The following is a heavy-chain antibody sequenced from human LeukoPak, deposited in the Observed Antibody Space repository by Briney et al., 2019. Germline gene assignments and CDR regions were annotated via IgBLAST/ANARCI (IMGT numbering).Heavy chain of an antibody. CDR3: AKGGRITMLRGVQRDHYFDY. Sequence: ASVKVSCKVSGYTLTELSMHWVRQAPGKGLEWMGGFDPEDGETIYAQKFQGRVTMTEDTSTDTAYMELSSLRSEDTAVYYCAKGGRITMLRGVQRDHYFDYWGQGTLVTVSS. CDR2: FDPEDGET. D-gene: IGHD3-10*01. CDR1: GYTLTELS. J-gene: IGHJ4*02. V-gene: IGHV1-24*01.